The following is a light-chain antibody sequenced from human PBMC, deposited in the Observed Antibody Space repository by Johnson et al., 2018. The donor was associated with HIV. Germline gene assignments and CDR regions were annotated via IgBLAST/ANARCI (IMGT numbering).Light chain of an antibody. CDR1: SSNIGKNY. V-gene: IGLV1-51*02. CDR3: GTWDSSLSVPYV. Sequence: QSVLTQPPSVSAAPGQKVTISCSGSSSNIGKNYVSWYQQFPGTAPKLLIYENNKRPSGIPDRFSGSKSGTSATLGITGLQTGDEADYYCGTWDSSLSVPYVFGTGTKVTVL. J-gene: IGLJ1*01. CDR2: ENN.